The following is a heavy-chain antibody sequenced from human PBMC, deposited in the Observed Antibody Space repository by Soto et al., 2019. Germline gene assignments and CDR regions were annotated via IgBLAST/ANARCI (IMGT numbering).Heavy chain of an antibody. CDR2: ISENGART. D-gene: IGHD5-12*01. V-gene: IGHV3-23*01. CDR3: AKSMGRYSGHDYGSYFDQ. CDR1: GFTFSTYA. Sequence: EVQVLESGGDLVQTGGSLRLSCAASGFTFSTYAMNWVRQAPGKGLEWVSSISENGARTYYAESVKGRLSISRDNSKNTLYLQMNSQRAEDTAVYYCAKSMGRYSGHDYGSYFDQWGQGTLVIVSS. J-gene: IGHJ4*02.